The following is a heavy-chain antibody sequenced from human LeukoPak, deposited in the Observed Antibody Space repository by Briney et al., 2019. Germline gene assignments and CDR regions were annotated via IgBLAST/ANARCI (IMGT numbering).Heavy chain of an antibody. CDR1: GGSISSYY. D-gene: IGHD6-13*01. CDR2: IYYSGST. Sequence: SETLSLTCTVSGGSISSYYWSWIRQPPGKGLGWIGYIYYSGSTNYNPSLKSRVTVSVDTSKNQFSLKLSSVTAADTAVYYCARRARIAAANDAFDIWGQGTMVTVSS. CDR3: ARRARIAAANDAFDI. J-gene: IGHJ3*02. V-gene: IGHV4-59*13.